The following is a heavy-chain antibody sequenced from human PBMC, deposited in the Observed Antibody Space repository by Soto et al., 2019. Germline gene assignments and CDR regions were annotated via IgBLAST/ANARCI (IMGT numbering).Heavy chain of an antibody. V-gene: IGHV3-64*01. CDR2: ISSNGGST. CDR3: ARGYCSSTSCYRAAFGY. D-gene: IGHD2-2*01. CDR1: GFTFSSYA. Sequence: PGGSLRLSCAASGFTFSSYAMHWVRQAPGKGLEYVSAISSNGGSTYYANSVKGRFTISRDNSKNTLYLQMGSLRAEDMAVYYCARGYCSSTSCYRAAFGYWDQGTLVTVSS. J-gene: IGHJ4*02.